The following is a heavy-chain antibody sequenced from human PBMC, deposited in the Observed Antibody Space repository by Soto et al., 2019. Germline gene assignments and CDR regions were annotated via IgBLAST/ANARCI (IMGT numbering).Heavy chain of an antibody. CDR3: ARVSIPSPDVDYYYDSSGYSVYFDY. CDR1: GGTFSSYA. CDR2: IIPIFGTA. V-gene: IGHV1-69*13. D-gene: IGHD3-22*01. Sequence: ASVKVSCKASGGTFSSYAISWVRQAPGQGLEWMGGIIPIFGTANYAQKFQGRVTITADESTSTAYMELSSLRSEDTAVYYCARVSIPSPDVDYYYDSSGYSVYFDYWGQGTLVTVSS. J-gene: IGHJ4*02.